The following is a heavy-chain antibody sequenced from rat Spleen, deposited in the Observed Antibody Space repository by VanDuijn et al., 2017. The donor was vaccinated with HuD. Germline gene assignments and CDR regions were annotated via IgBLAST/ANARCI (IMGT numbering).Heavy chain of an antibody. J-gene: IGHJ4*01. CDR2: ISYEGSST. Sequence: EVQLVESGGGLVQPGRSLKLSCAASGFTFSNYDMAWVRQAPTKGLEWVASISYEGSSTYYGDSVKGRFTISRENAKATLYLQMDSLRSEDTATYYCTRYRYYYSAWTYVMDAWGQGASVTVSS. V-gene: IGHV5-22*01. CDR3: TRYRYYYSAWTYVMDA. D-gene: IGHD1-1*01. CDR1: GFTFSNYD.